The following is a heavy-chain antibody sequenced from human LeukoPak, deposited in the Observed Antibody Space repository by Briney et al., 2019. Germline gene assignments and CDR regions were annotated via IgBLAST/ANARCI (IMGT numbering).Heavy chain of an antibody. J-gene: IGHJ4*02. CDR2: ISGSGDST. CDR1: DFIFSNHA. V-gene: IGHV3-23*01. CDR3: ARVTAVAGVD. Sequence: GGSLRLSCAASDFIFSNHAMSWVRRTPGKGLEWVSGISGSGDSTDYADSVKGRFTISRDNSKNTLYLQMNSLRAEDTAVYYCARVTAVAGVDWGQGTLVTVSS. D-gene: IGHD6-19*01.